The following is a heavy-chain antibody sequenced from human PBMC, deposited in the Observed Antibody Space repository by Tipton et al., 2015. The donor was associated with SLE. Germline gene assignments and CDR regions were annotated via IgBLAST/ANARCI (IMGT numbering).Heavy chain of an antibody. Sequence: TLSLTCTVSGDSISRHYWTWIRQPPGRGLEWIVCGYDSGRTNYNPSHKSRVTISLDKSKNQFSLKVRSLTAADTAVYYCARAPEGDLLGGMDVWGQGTPVTVSS. J-gene: IGHJ6*02. CDR3: ARAPEGDLLGGMDV. D-gene: IGHD3-16*01. CDR2: GYDSGRT. CDR1: GDSISRHY. V-gene: IGHV4-59*11.